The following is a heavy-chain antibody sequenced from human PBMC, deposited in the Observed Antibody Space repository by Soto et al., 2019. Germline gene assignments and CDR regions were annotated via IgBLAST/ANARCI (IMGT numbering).Heavy chain of an antibody. Sequence: EVLLLESGGGLVQPGGSLRLSCAASGFTFNTYAMSWVRQAPGKGLEWVSGIVGDGSSIYYADSVKGRFTISRDNSKNTLYLQMNSLRVEDTAVYYCARDAVYNDGLWLVAYWGQGTLVTVSP. J-gene: IGHJ4*02. CDR3: ARDAVYNDGLWLVAY. CDR2: IVGDGSSI. CDR1: GFTFNTYA. V-gene: IGHV3-23*01. D-gene: IGHD1-1*01.